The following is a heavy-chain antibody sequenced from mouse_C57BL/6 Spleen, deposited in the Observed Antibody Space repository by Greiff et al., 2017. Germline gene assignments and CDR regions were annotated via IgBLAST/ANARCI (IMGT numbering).Heavy chain of an antibody. CDR1: GYAFSSSW. V-gene: IGHV1-82*01. D-gene: IGHD1-2*01. CDR2: IYPGDGDT. Sequence: LVESGPELVKPGASVKISCKASGYAFSSSWMNWVKQRPGKGLEWIGRIYPGDGDTNYNGKFKGKATLTADKSSSTAYMQLSSLTSEDSAVYFCARPRLLGAMDYWGQGTSVTVSS. J-gene: IGHJ4*01. CDR3: ARPRLLGAMDY.